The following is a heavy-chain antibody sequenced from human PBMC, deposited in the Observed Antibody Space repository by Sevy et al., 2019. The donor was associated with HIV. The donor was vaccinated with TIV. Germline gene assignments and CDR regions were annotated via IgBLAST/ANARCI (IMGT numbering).Heavy chain of an antibody. J-gene: IGHJ4*02. CDR2: ISGTGGST. Sequence: GGSLRLSCAASGLTFSSYAMSWVRQAPGKGLEWVSTISGTGGSTFYADSVKGRFTISRDNSKNTLYLQRNGLRVEDTAVYYCARHLYSASYYGFDYWGQGTLVTVSS. CDR3: ARHLYSASYYGFDY. V-gene: IGHV3-23*01. D-gene: IGHD1-26*01. CDR1: GLTFSSYA.